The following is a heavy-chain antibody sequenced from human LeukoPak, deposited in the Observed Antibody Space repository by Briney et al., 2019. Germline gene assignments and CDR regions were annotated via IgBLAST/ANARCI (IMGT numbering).Heavy chain of an antibody. Sequence: PSETLSLTCAVYGVSFSGYYWSWIRQPPGKGLEWMGEINHSGSTNYNPSLKSRVTISVDTSKNQFSLKLSSVPAADTAVYYCARGPYYYGSGSLTYYYYYYMDVWGKGTTVTVSS. D-gene: IGHD3-10*01. V-gene: IGHV4-34*01. CDR1: GVSFSGYY. CDR3: ARGPYYYGSGSLTYYYYYYMDV. CDR2: INHSGST. J-gene: IGHJ6*03.